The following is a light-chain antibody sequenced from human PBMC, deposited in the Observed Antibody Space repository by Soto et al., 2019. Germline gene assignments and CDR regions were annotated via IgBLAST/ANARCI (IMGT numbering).Light chain of an antibody. Sequence: EIVLTQSPGTLSLSPGERATLSCRASQSVGSSYLAWYQQRPGRAPRLLMYGTSRRATGIPDRFGGSGSGTDFTLTIGRLEPEDFAVYYCQQYGSSPYTFGQGTKLEI. J-gene: IGKJ2*01. CDR2: GTS. CDR3: QQYGSSPYT. V-gene: IGKV3-20*01. CDR1: QSVGSSY.